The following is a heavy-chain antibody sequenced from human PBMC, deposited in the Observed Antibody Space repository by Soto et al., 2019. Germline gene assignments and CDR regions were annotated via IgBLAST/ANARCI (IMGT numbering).Heavy chain of an antibody. J-gene: IGHJ6*02. CDR1: GFTFSSYG. V-gene: IGHV3-30*18. Sequence: GGSLRLSCAASGFTFSSYGMHWVRQAPGKGLEWVAVISYDGSNKYYADSVKGRFTISGDNSKNTLYLQMNSLRAVDTAVNYCAKDQMVVYCSSTSCYRSGYYYGMDVWGQGTTVTVSS. CDR3: AKDQMVVYCSSTSCYRSGYYYGMDV. D-gene: IGHD2-2*02. CDR2: ISYDGSNK.